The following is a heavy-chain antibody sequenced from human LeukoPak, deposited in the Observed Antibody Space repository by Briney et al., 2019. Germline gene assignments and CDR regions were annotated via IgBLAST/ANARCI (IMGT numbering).Heavy chain of an antibody. CDR1: GFTFSDYY. V-gene: IGHV3-11*01. J-gene: IGHJ4*02. Sequence: GGSLRLSCAASGFTFSDYYMSWIRQAPGKGLEWVSYISRSGSTIYYADSVKGRFTISRDNAKNSLYLQMNSLRAEDTAVYYCARDRASGYYDYWGQGTLVTVSS. CDR2: ISRSGSTI. CDR3: ARDRASGYYDY. D-gene: IGHD3-3*01.